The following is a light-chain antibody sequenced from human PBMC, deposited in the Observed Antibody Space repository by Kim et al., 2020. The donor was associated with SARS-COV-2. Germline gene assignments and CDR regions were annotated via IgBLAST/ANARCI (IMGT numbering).Light chain of an antibody. V-gene: IGKV3-20*01. CDR1: QSVSSRS. Sequence: SPGERATLSCRASQSVSSRSLAWYQQQPGPAPRLLIYGASNRATGIPDRFSGGGSGTDFTLTISRLEPEDFAVYYCQQYGSSPPYAFGQGTKLEI. CDR3: QQYGSSPPYA. J-gene: IGKJ2*01. CDR2: GAS.